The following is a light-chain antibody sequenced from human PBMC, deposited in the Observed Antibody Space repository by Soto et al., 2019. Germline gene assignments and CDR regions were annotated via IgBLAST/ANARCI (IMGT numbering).Light chain of an antibody. CDR1: QSISSW. J-gene: IGKJ1*01. CDR2: DAS. Sequence: DIQMTQSPSTLSAFVGDRVTITCRASQSISSWLAWYQQKPGKAPKVLIYDASSLESGVPSRFSGSGSGTEFTLTITSLEPDDFATYYCQQYSRYPTFGQGTKVEIK. V-gene: IGKV1-5*01. CDR3: QQYSRYPT.